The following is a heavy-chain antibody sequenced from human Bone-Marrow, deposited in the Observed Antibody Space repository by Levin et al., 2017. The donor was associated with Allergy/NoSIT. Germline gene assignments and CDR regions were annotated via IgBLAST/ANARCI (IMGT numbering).Heavy chain of an antibody. CDR2: VSGSGGRT. J-gene: IGHJ3*02. CDR3: AKLFGDYTADAFDI. V-gene: IGHV3-23*01. Sequence: GGSLRLSCAASGFTFSSHVMSCVRQAPGKGLDWVSVVSGSGGRTYYADSVKGRFTISRDKSKDTLYLQMNTLRTEDTAVYYCAKLFGDYTADAFDIWGQGTMVTVSS. D-gene: IGHD4-17*01. CDR1: GFTFSSHV.